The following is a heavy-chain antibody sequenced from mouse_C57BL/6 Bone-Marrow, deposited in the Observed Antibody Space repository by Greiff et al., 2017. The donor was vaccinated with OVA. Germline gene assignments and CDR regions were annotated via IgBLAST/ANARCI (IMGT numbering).Heavy chain of an antibody. CDR1: GYTFTSYW. CDR2: IHPNSGST. V-gene: IGHV1-64*01. Sequence: VQLQQPGAELVKPGASVKLSCKASGYTFTSYWMHWVKQRPGQGLEWIGMIHPNSGSTNYNEKFKSKATLTVDKSSSTAYMQLSSLTSEDSAVYDCARQGYVYYDYDDSLFDYWGQGTTLTVSS. CDR3: ARQGYVYYDYDDSLFDY. J-gene: IGHJ2*01. D-gene: IGHD2-4*01.